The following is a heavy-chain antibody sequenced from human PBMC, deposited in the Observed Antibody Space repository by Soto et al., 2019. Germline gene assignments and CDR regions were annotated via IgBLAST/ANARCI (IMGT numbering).Heavy chain of an antibody. D-gene: IGHD6-13*01. J-gene: IGHJ6*02. CDR1: GFTFSSHA. CDR2: ITGSGDST. CDR3: AKYSSSSWYYGMDV. V-gene: IGHV3-23*01. Sequence: GGSLRLSCAVSGFTFSSHALSWVRQAPGKGLECVSSITGSGDSTYYADSVKCRFTISRENSNSTLYLQLNSLRADDTVVYYCAKYSSSSWYYGMDVWGQGTTVTVSS.